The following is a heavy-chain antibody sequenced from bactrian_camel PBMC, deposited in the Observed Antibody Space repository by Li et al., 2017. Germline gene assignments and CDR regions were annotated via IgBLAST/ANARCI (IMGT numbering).Heavy chain of an antibody. CDR1: GYIHGNYDLC. V-gene: IGHV3S53*01. CDR2: IDSDGST. J-gene: IGHJ4*01. D-gene: IGHD2*01. Sequence: HVQLVESGGGSVQAGGSLRLSCVASGYIHGNYDLCMGWFRQAPGKEREGVAAIDSDGSTSYADSVKGRFTVSLDKAERTLYLQMNNLKPEDTAKYYCAADHPRDLCGGSWWPTNYWGQGTQVTVS. CDR3: AADHPRDLCGGSWWPTNY.